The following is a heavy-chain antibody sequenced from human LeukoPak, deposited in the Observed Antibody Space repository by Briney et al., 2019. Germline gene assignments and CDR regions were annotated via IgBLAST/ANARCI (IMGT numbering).Heavy chain of an antibody. CDR2: INPSGGST. V-gene: IGHV1-46*01. CDR3: AAENYGGLEGY. D-gene: IGHD4-23*01. CDR1: GYTFTSYY. J-gene: IGHJ4*02. Sequence: GASVKVSCTASGYTFTSYYMNWVRQAPGQGLEWMGIINPSGGSTSYAQKFQGRVTITRDMSTSTAYMELSSLRSEDTAVYYCAAENYGGLEGYWGQGTLVTVSS.